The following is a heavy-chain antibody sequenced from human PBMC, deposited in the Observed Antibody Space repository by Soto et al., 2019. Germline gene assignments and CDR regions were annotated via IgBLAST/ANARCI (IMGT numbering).Heavy chain of an antibody. CDR2: IYYSGST. J-gene: IGHJ4*02. V-gene: IGHV4-31*03. CDR3: ARDLKGTSTLGFDY. CDR1: GGSISSGGYY. D-gene: IGHD3-16*01. Sequence: SETLSLTCTVSGGSISSGGYYWSWIRQHPGKGLEWIGYIYYSGSTYYNPSLKSRVTISVDTSKNQFSLKLSSVTAADTAVYYCARDLKGTSTLGFDYWGQGTLVTVSS.